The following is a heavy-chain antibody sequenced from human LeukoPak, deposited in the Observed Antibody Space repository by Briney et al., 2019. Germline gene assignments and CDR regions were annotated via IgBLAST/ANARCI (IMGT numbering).Heavy chain of an antibody. CDR2: INPSGGTT. V-gene: IGHV1-46*01. CDR3: ARDREYGDYNYYFDY. D-gene: IGHD4-17*01. J-gene: IGHJ4*02. Sequence: GASVKVSCRASGYXFTGYYIYWVRQAPGQGLEWMGIINPSGGTTTYAQKFQGRVTMTRDTSTRTVYMELSSLRSEDTAVYYCARDREYGDYNYYFDYWGQGTLVTVSS. CDR1: GYXFTGYY.